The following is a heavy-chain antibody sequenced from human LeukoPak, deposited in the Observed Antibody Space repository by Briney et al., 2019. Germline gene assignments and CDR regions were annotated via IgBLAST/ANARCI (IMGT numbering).Heavy chain of an antibody. CDR2: IKQGGSEK. V-gene: IGHV3-7*03. CDR3: AKDPHNWGYYFDY. J-gene: IGHJ4*02. D-gene: IGHD7-27*01. CDR1: GFPFSNYW. Sequence: GGSLRLSCAASGFPFSNYWMSWVRQAPGKGLEWVANIKQGGSEKYYVDSVKGRFTISRDNAKNSLYLQMNSLRAEDTAVYYCAKDPHNWGYYFDYWGQGTLVAVSS.